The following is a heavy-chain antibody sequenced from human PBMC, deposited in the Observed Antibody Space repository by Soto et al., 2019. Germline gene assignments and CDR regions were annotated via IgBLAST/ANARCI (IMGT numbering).Heavy chain of an antibody. D-gene: IGHD6-13*01. J-gene: IGHJ6*02. V-gene: IGHV4-59*08. Sequence: SETLSLTCTVSGGSISSYYWSWIRQPPGKGLEWIGYIYYSGSTNYNPSLKSRVTISVDTSKNQFSLKLSSVTAADTAVYYCARHVPYSSSWSYYYYYCMDVWGQGTTVTVSS. CDR1: GGSISSYY. CDR2: IYYSGST. CDR3: ARHVPYSSSWSYYYYYCMDV.